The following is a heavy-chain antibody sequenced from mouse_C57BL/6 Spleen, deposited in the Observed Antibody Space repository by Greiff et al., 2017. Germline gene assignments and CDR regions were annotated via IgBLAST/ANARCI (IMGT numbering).Heavy chain of an antibody. Sequence: QVQLQQSGPELVKPGASVKISCKASGYAFSSSWMNWVQQRPGKGLEWIGRIYPGDGDTNYNGKFKGKATLTADKSSSTAYMQLSSLTSEDSAVYFCARYSFDYWGQGTTLTVSS. V-gene: IGHV1-82*01. CDR1: GYAFSSSW. CDR3: ARYSFDY. CDR2: IYPGDGDT. J-gene: IGHJ2*01.